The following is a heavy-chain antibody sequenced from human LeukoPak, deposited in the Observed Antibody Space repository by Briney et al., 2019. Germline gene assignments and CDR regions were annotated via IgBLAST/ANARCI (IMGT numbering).Heavy chain of an antibody. CDR1: GYTFTDYY. CDR2: INPNSGGT. J-gene: IGHJ4*02. V-gene: IGHV1-2*06. Sequence: GASVKVSCKASGYTFTDYYIHWVRQAPGQGLEWMGRINPNSGGTNYAQKFQGRVTTTRDTSISTAHMEVNRLISDDTAVYYCTRDIAGYTGLGFDYWGQGTLVTVSS. D-gene: IGHD2-2*02. CDR3: TRDIAGYTGLGFDY.